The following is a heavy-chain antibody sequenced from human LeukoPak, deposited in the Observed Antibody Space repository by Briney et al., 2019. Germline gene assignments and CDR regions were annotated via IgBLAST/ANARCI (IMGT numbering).Heavy chain of an antibody. CDR3: ARRVVEPAATTERNWFDP. D-gene: IGHD4-11*01. CDR2: ICYSGST. CDR1: GGSISSYC. Sequence: SETLSLTCTVSGGSISSYCWSWIRQPPGKGLEWIGSICYSGSTNYNPSLKSRVTVSLDTSKNQFSLKLNSVTATDTALYSCARRVVEPAATTERNWFDPWGQGTLVTVSS. J-gene: IGHJ5*02. V-gene: IGHV4-59*08.